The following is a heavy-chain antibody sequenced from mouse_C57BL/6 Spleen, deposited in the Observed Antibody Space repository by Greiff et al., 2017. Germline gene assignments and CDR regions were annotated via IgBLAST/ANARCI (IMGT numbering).Heavy chain of an antibody. CDR1: GYTFTSYW. CDR2: IHPNSGSA. Sequence: QVQLQQPGAELVKPGASVKLSCKASGYTFTSYWMHWVKQRPGQGLEWIGMIHPNSGSANYNEKFKSKATLTVDKSSSTAYMQLSSLTSEDSAVYYCARAPYGSSYDYWGQGTTLTVSS. J-gene: IGHJ2*01. V-gene: IGHV1-64*01. D-gene: IGHD1-1*01. CDR3: ARAPYGSSYDY.